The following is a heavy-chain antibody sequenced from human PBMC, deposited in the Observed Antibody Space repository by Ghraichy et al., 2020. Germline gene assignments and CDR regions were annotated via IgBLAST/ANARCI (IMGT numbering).Heavy chain of an antibody. CDR2: FYYSGST. V-gene: IGHV4-39*01. D-gene: IGHD3-22*01. J-gene: IGHJ4*02. Sequence: SETLSLTCTVSGGSISSSSYYWGWIRQPPGEGLEWIGNFYYSGSTYYNPSLKSRVTISVDTSKNQFSLKLSSVTAADTAVYYCARQDSYYYDIDYWGQGTLVTVSS. CDR1: GGSISSSSYY. CDR3: ARQDSYYYDIDY.